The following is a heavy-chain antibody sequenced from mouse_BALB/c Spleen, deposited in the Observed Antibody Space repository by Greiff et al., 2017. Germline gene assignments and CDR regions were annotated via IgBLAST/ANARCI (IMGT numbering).Heavy chain of an antibody. J-gene: IGHJ4*01. V-gene: IGHV5-12-2*01. CDR3: TREGRGTGAMDY. CDR1: GFTFSSYT. Sequence: EVMLVESGGGLVQPGGSLKLSCAASGFTFSSYTMSWVRQTPEKRLEWVAYISNGGGSTYYPDSVKGRFTISRDNAKNTLYLQMSSLKSEDTAMYYCTREGRGTGAMDYWGQGTSVTVSS. CDR2: ISNGGGST. D-gene: IGHD2-14*01.